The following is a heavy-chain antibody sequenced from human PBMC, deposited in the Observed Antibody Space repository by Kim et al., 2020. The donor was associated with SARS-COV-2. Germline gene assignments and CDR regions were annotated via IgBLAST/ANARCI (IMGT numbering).Heavy chain of an antibody. J-gene: IGHJ5*02. CDR1: GGSISSSSYY. Sequence: SETLSLTCTVSGGSISSSSYYWGWIRQPPGKGLEWIGSIYYSGSTYYNPSLKSRVTISVDTSKNQFSLKLSSVTAADTAVYYCARQAVVTPPRFDPWGQGTLVTVSS. V-gene: IGHV4-39*01. CDR2: IYYSGST. D-gene: IGHD2-21*02. CDR3: ARQAVVTPPRFDP.